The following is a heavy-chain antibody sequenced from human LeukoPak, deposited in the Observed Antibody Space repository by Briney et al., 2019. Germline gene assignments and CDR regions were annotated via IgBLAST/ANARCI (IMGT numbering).Heavy chain of an antibody. Sequence: SQTLSLTCTVSGGSISSGGYYWSWIRQPPGKGLEWIGYIYHSGSTNYNPSLKSRVTMSVDTSKNQFSLKLSSVTAADTAVYYCARGKGRIGAFDIWSQGTMVTVSS. J-gene: IGHJ3*02. V-gene: IGHV4-30-2*01. CDR3: ARGKGRIGAFDI. CDR2: IYHSGST. D-gene: IGHD3-3*02. CDR1: GGSISSGGYY.